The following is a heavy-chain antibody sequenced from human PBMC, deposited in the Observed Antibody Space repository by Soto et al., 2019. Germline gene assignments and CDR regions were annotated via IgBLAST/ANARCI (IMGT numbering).Heavy chain of an antibody. CDR2: ISAYNGNT. CDR1: GYTFTSYG. CDR3: AIDRVVLVPAAKLAY. J-gene: IGHJ4*02. Sequence: QVQLVQSGSEVKKPGASVKVSCKASGYTFTSYGISWVRHAPGQGLEWMGWISAYNGNTNYAQNLQGRVTMTTDTSTSTAYMELRSLRSDDTAVYYCAIDRVVLVPAAKLAYWGQGTLVTVSS. V-gene: IGHV1-18*01. D-gene: IGHD2-2*01.